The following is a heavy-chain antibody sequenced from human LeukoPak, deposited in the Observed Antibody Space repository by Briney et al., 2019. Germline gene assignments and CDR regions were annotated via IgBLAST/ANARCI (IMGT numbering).Heavy chain of an antibody. D-gene: IGHD5-18*01. Sequence: PGGSLRLSCAASGFTFSSYGMHWVRQAPGKGLEWVAVIWYDGSNKYYADSVKGRFTISRDNSKSTLYLQMNSLRAEDTAVYYCAKARYSYDHYYFDYWGQGTLVTVSS. V-gene: IGHV3-33*06. J-gene: IGHJ4*02. CDR2: IWYDGSNK. CDR3: AKARYSYDHYYFDY. CDR1: GFTFSSYG.